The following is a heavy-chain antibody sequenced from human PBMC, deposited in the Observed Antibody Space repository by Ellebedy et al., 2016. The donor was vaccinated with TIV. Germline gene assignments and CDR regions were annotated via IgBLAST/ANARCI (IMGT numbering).Heavy chain of an antibody. D-gene: IGHD3-22*01. Sequence: GESLKISCAASGFTFSSYAMHWVRQAPGKGLEWLAVISDDGSIEYYADSVKGRFTISRDKSKNTVSLQVNGLRAEDTAVYYCAREGYYDSSATGDYWGQGTLVTVSS. V-gene: IGHV3-30-3*01. J-gene: IGHJ4*02. CDR3: AREGYYDSSATGDY. CDR1: GFTFSSYA. CDR2: ISDDGSIE.